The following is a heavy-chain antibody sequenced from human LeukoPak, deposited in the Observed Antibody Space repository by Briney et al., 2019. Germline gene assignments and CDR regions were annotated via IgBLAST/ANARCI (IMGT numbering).Heavy chain of an antibody. D-gene: IGHD5-18*01. Sequence: PGGSLRLSCAASGFNLNNFAVSWVRQAPGKGLEWVSAISGSGGSTYYADSVKGRFTISRDNSKNTLYLQMNSLRAEDTAVYYCAKDALGYSYGYVFDYWGQGTLVTVSS. CDR1: GFNLNNFA. CDR3: AKDALGYSYGYVFDY. CDR2: ISGSGGST. V-gene: IGHV3-23*01. J-gene: IGHJ4*02.